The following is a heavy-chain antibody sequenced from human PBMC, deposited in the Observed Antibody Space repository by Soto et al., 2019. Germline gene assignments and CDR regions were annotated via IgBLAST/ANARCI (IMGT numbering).Heavy chain of an antibody. CDR2: IKHSGST. Sequence: PSETLSLTCAVYGGSFSGYYWSWIRQPPGKGLEWIGEIKHSGSTNYNPSLKSRVTISVDTSKNQFSLKLSSVTAADTAVYYCARKDKYYDFWSGPWGQGTLVTVSS. CDR3: ARKDKYYDFWSGP. J-gene: IGHJ4*02. CDR1: GGSFSGYY. D-gene: IGHD3-3*01. V-gene: IGHV4-34*01.